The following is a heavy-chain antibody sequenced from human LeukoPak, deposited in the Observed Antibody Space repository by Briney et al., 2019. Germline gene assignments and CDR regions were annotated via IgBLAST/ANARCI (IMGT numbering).Heavy chain of an antibody. Sequence: PGRSLRLSCVASGFTFSSFGMHWVRQAPGKGLEWLAVISFDGYNKYYADSVKGRFTISRDNSKNTLYMQMNSLRAEDTAVYYCAREHTTVTSLLDYWGQGTLVTVSS. CDR3: AREHTTVTSLLDY. CDR1: GFTFSSFG. J-gene: IGHJ4*02. V-gene: IGHV3-30*03. CDR2: ISFDGYNK. D-gene: IGHD4-17*01.